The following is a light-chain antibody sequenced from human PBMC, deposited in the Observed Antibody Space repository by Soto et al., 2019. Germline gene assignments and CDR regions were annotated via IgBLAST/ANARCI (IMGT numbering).Light chain of an antibody. CDR1: QRVSVY. CDR2: DAS. J-gene: IGKJ5*01. Sequence: EIVCTQSLASLSVSPGERATLSCRASQRVSVYLAWYQPKPGQGPRLLIYDASNRATGIPARFSGSGSGTDFTLTISSLEPEDFAVYYCQQRSNWPITFGQGTLLEIK. V-gene: IGKV3-11*01. CDR3: QQRSNWPIT.